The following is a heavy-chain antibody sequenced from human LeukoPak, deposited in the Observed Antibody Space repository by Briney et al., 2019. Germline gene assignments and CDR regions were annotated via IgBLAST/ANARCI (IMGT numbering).Heavy chain of an antibody. D-gene: IGHD6-13*01. CDR3: AKVHSSSWTSDY. Sequence: GGSLRLSCAASGFMFSSYSMNWVRQAPGKGLEWVSCISSSSNIHYADSVKGRFTISRDNAKNTLYLQMNSLRAEDTAVYYCAKVHSSSWTSDYWGQGTLVTVSS. J-gene: IGHJ4*02. CDR1: GFMFSSYS. CDR2: ISSSSNI. V-gene: IGHV3-21*04.